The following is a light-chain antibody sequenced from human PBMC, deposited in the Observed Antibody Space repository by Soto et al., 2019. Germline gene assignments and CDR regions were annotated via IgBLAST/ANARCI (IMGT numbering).Light chain of an antibody. CDR3: RQGTRSPLT. CDR2: KVS. CDR1: QSLVYSDGDLY. J-gene: IGKJ4*01. V-gene: IGKV2-30*01. Sequence: VGVAQSSLSLPVTLGQPASNSWRSSQSLVYSDGDLYLNWFHQRPGQSPRRLMYKVSNRDSGVPARFSGSGSGTDFTLIISRVKAEDVVVYYCRQGTRSPLTFGGGTKVEIK.